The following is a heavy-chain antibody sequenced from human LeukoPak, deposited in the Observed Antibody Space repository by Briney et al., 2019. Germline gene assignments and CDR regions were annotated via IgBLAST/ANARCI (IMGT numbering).Heavy chain of an antibody. J-gene: IGHJ4*02. Sequence: GGSLRLSCAASGFTFTNAWMSWVRQAPGKGLEWVSRIKSKGDGETTDYGAPVKGRFFMSRDDSKATLFLQMNFLQTEDTAVYYCTTDLGLTMIRGVIVSWGQGTLVTVSS. V-gene: IGHV3-15*01. CDR1: GFTFTNAW. CDR2: IKSKGDGETT. D-gene: IGHD3-10*01. CDR3: TTDLGLTMIRGVIVS.